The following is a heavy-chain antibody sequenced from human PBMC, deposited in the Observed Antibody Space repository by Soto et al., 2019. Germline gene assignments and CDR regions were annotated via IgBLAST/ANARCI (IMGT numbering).Heavy chain of an antibody. J-gene: IGHJ4*02. Sequence: QVQLVQSGAEVKKPGASVKVSCKASGYTFTSYAMYWVRQAPGQRLEWMGWINAGNGNTKYSRKFQARVTITRDPSASTASMELSSLRSEDTAVYYCATDIGFGLSDYGGQGPLVTVSS. V-gene: IGHV1-3*01. CDR1: GYTFTSYA. D-gene: IGHD3-10*01. CDR2: INAGNGNT. CDR3: ATDIGFGLSDY.